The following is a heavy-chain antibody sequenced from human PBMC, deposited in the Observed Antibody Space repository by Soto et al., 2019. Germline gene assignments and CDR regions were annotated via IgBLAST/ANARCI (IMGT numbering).Heavy chain of an antibody. D-gene: IGHD1-1*01. CDR3: AKNETTRPWFAP. V-gene: IGHV4-31*02. CDR2: IYYIGTT. CDR1: GDSVASNSAA. Sequence: SQTLSLTCAISGDSVASNSAAWSWIRQLPGKGLEWIGNIYYIGTTSYNPSLKSRVTMSIDTSKNQFSLKLRSVVAADTAMYYCAKNETTRPWFAPWGQGTLVTVSS. J-gene: IGHJ5*02.